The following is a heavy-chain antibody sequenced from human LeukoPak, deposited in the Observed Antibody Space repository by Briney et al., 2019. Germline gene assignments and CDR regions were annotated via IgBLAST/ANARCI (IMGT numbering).Heavy chain of an antibody. CDR1: GFTFSSYA. J-gene: IGHJ2*01. V-gene: IGHV3-23*01. CDR3: AKASPRYCSSTSCYYWYFDL. Sequence: PGGSLRLSCAASGFTFSSYAMSWVRQAPGKGLEWVSAISGSGGSTYYADSVKGRFTISRDNSKNTLYLQMNSLRAEDTAVYYCAKASPRYCSSTSCYYWYFDLWGRGTLVTVSS. D-gene: IGHD2-2*01. CDR2: ISGSGGST.